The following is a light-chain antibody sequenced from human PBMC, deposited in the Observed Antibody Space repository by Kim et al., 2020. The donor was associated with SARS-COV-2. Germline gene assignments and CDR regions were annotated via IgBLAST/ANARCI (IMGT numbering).Light chain of an antibody. V-gene: IGLV3-21*04. J-gene: IGLJ3*02. CDR3: QVWDSSSDHPGV. CDR1: NIGSKS. CDR2: YDS. Sequence: YELTQPPSVSVAPGKTARITCGGNNIGSKSVHWYQQKPGQAPVLVIYYDSDRPSGIPERFSGSNSGNTATLTISRVEAGDEADYYCQVWDSSSDHPGVFG.